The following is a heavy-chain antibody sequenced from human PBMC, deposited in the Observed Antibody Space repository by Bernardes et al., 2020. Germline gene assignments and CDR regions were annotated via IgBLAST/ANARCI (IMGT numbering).Heavy chain of an antibody. CDR1: GFTFTSSA. J-gene: IGHJ4*02. V-gene: IGHV1-58*01. Sequence: SVKVSCKASGFTFTSSAVQWVRQARGQRLEWIGWIVVGSGNTNYAQKFQERVTITRDMSTSTAYMELSSLRSEDTAVYYCAALVEYPGIHFDYWGQGTLVTASS. CDR3: AALVEYPGIHFDY. CDR2: IVVGSGNT. D-gene: IGHD2-8*02.